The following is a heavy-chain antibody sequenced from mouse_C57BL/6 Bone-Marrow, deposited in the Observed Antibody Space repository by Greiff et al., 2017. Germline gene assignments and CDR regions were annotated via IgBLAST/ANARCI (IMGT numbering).Heavy chain of an antibody. V-gene: IGHV5-4*03. J-gene: IGHJ4*01. Sequence: EVKLVESGGGLVKPGGSLKLSCAASGFTFSSYAMSWVRQTPEKRLEWVATISDGGSYTYYPDNVKGRFTISRDNAKNNLYLQMSHLKSKDTAMYYGARHYEYNVYAMDYWGQGTSVTVSS. D-gene: IGHD2-4*01. CDR3: ARHYEYNVYAMDY. CDR2: ISDGGSYT. CDR1: GFTFSSYA.